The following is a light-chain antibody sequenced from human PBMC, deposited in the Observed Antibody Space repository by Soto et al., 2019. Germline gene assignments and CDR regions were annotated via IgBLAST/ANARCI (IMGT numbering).Light chain of an antibody. V-gene: IGLV4-69*01. CDR1: SGLSNYA. J-gene: IGLJ2*01. Sequence: QLVLTQSPSASASLGASVKLTCTLSSGLSNYAIAWHQQQPEKGPRYLMKLNRDGSHSKGDGIPNRFSGSSYGAERYLTISSLHTEDKADYYCQTWGAGIVIFGGGTKLSFL. CDR3: QTWGAGIVI. CDR2: LNRDGSH.